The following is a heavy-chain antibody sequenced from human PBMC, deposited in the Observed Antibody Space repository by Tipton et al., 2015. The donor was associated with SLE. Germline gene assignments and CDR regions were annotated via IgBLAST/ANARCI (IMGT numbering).Heavy chain of an antibody. CDR2: IYATDKT. Sequence: TLSLTCSVSGASTSDFYWSWIRQPPGKGLEWIGFIYATDKTRYSPSLSSRAVISVDPSKNQVSLKLTSVTAADTGTYYCASLPEHWDQGTLVAVSS. CDR3: ASLPEH. CDR1: GASTSDFY. J-gene: IGHJ4*02. V-gene: IGHV4-4*09.